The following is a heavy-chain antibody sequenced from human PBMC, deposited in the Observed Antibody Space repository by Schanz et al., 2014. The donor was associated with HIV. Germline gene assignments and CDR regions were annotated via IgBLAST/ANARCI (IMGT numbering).Heavy chain of an antibody. V-gene: IGHV1-18*01. Sequence: QVQLVQSGAEVKKPGSSVKVSCKASGGSFSRSAVSWVRQAPGQGLEWMGWISAHNGNTKYVQKLQGRVTMTTDTSTSTAYMELRSLRSEDTAVYYCTRSRYELHWLDLWGQGTLVTVSS. J-gene: IGHJ5*02. D-gene: IGHD5-12*01. CDR1: GGSFSRSA. CDR2: ISAHNGNT. CDR3: TRSRYELHWLDL.